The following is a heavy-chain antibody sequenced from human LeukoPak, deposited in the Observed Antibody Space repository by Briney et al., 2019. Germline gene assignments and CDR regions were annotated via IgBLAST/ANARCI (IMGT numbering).Heavy chain of an antibody. CDR1: GFSFSSYA. V-gene: IGHV3-23*01. CDR2: ISGSGGST. CDR3: AKEIGSGWFHRGPFDY. Sequence: GGSLRLSCATSGFSFSSYAMSWVRQAPGKGLEWVSAISGSGGSTYYADSVKGRFTISRDNSKNTLYLQMNSLRAEDTAVYYCAKEIGSGWFHRGPFDYWGQGTLVTVSS. J-gene: IGHJ4*02. D-gene: IGHD6-19*01.